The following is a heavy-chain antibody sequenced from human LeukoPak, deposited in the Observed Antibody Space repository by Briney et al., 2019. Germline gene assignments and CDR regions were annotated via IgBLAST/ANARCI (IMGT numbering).Heavy chain of an antibody. V-gene: IGHV3-7*01. CDR3: ARDTVGGWTSIFDY. CDR2: IKQDGSEK. J-gene: IGHJ4*02. D-gene: IGHD6-19*01. CDR1: GFTFSNYW. Sequence: PGGSLRLSCAASGFTFSNYWMHWVRQAPGRGLEWVANIKQDGSEKYYVDSVKGRFTISRDNAKNSLYLQMNSLRAEDTAVYYCARDTVGGWTSIFDYWGQGTLVTVSS.